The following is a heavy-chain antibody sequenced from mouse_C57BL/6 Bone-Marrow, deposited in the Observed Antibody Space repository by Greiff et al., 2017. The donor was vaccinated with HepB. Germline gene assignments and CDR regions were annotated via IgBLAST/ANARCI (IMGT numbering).Heavy chain of an antibody. CDR1: GYTFTDHT. V-gene: IGHV1-78*01. CDR2: IYPRDGST. J-gene: IGHJ1*03. D-gene: IGHD1-1*01. CDR3: ARRSYYYGSSYVGWYFDV. Sequence: VQLQQSDAELVKPGASVKISCKVSGYTFTDHTIHWMKQRPEQGLEWIGYIYPRDGSTKYNEKFKGKATLTADKSSSTAYMQLNSLTSEDSAVYFCARRSYYYGSSYVGWYFDVWGTGTTVTVSS.